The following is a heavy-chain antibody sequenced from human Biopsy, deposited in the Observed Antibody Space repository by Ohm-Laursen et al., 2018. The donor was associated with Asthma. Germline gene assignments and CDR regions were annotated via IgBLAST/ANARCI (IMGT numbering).Heavy chain of an antibody. Sequence: TLSLTCSLSSGSGGYMRSGNYYWGWIRQPPGKGLEWIGSIYYSGTTYYNPSLESRVTVSADTSKNQFSLKPTSVTAADTAVYYCVRGSSSWHHGPFHYYYGLDVWDQGTTATVSS. CDR2: IYYSGTT. D-gene: IGHD6-13*01. V-gene: IGHV4-39*01. J-gene: IGHJ6*02. CDR3: VRGSSSWHHGPFHYYYGLDV. CDR1: SGSGGYMRSGNYY.